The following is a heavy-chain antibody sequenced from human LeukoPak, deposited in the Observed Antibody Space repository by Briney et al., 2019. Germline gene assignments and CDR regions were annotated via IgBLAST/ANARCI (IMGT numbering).Heavy chain of an antibody. CDR1: GGSFSGYY. Sequence: SETLSLTCAVYGGSFSGYYWSWIRQPSGKGLEWIGEINHSGSTNYNPSLKSRVTISVDTSKNQFPLKLSSVTAADTAVYYCARAYIAAGWFDPWGQGTLVTVSS. CDR3: ARAYIAAGWFDP. J-gene: IGHJ5*02. CDR2: INHSGST. V-gene: IGHV4-34*01. D-gene: IGHD6-13*01.